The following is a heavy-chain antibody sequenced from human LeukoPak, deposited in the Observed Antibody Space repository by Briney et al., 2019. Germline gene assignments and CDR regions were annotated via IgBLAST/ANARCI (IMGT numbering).Heavy chain of an antibody. CDR3: ARDNYSGSRYFDH. D-gene: IGHD1-26*01. V-gene: IGHV3-48*03. CDR1: GFIFSSYE. Sequence: GGSLRLSCAASGFIFSSYEMSWVRQAPGKGLEWVSYISSSGRTMYYADSVKGRFTVSRDNAKNSVYLQMNSLRAEDTAIYYCARDNYSGSRYFDHWGQGTLVTVSS. J-gene: IGHJ4*02. CDR2: ISSSGRTM.